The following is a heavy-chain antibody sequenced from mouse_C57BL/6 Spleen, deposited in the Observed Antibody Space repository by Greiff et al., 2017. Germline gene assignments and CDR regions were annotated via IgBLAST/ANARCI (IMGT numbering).Heavy chain of an antibody. J-gene: IGHJ1*03. V-gene: IGHV1-53*01. CDR2: INPSNGGT. CDR1: GCTFTSYW. Sequence: QVQLQQPGTELVKPGASVKLSCKASGCTFTSYWMHWVKQRPGQGLEWIGNINPSNGGTNYNEKVKSKATLTVDKSSSTAYMQLSSLTSEDSAVYYCARERLTGTWYFDVWGTGTTVTVSS. D-gene: IGHD4-1*01. CDR3: ARERLTGTWYFDV.